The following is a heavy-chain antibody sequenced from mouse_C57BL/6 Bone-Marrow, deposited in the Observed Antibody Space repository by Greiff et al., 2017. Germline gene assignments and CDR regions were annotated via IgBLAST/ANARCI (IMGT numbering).Heavy chain of an antibody. J-gene: IGHJ3*01. Sequence: DVMLVESGGGLVQPGGSLKLSCAASGFTFSDYGMAWVRQAPRKGPEWVAFISNLAYSIYYADTVTGRFTISRENAKNTLYLEMSSLRSEDTAMYYCARLYGYDAFAYWGQGTLVTVAA. V-gene: IGHV5-15*01. D-gene: IGHD2-2*01. CDR3: ARLYGYDAFAY. CDR2: ISNLAYSI. CDR1: GFTFSDYG.